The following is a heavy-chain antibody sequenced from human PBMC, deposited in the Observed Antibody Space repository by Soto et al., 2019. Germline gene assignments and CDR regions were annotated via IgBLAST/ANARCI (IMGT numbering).Heavy chain of an antibody. J-gene: IGHJ4*02. Sequence: QVQLVQSGAEEKKPGASVKVSCKASGYTFTSYAMHWVRQAPGQRLEWMGWINAGNGNTKYSQKFQGRVTITRDTSASTAYIELSSLRSEDTAVYYCARAGVGATPNDYWGQGTLVTVSS. CDR2: INAGNGNT. CDR1: GYTFTSYA. CDR3: ARAGVGATPNDY. D-gene: IGHD1-26*01. V-gene: IGHV1-3*05.